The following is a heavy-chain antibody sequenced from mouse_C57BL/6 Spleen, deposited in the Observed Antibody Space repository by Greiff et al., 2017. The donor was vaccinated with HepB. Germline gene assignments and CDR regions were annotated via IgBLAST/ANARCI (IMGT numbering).Heavy chain of an antibody. CDR3: ARCVTTKGFDY. J-gene: IGHJ2*01. Sequence: VQLQQSGPELVKPGASVKISCKASGYAFSSSWMNWVKQRPGKGLEWIGRIYPGDGDTNYNGKFKGKATLNADKSSSTAYRQLSSLTSEDSAVYFCARCVTTKGFDYWGQGTTLTVSS. CDR1: GYAFSSSW. V-gene: IGHV1-82*01. CDR2: IYPGDGDT. D-gene: IGHD2-12*01.